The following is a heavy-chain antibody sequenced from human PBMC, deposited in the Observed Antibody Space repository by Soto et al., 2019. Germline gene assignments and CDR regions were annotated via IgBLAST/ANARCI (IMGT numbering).Heavy chain of an antibody. CDR1: GFIFSSYS. Sequence: GGSLRLSCGASGFIFSSYSMHWVRQAPGKGLEWVAVIWYDGSNKYYADSVKGRFTISRDNSKNTLYLQMNSLRAEDTAVYYCARDRQDTAMVLPPGSYYGMDVWGQGTTVTVSS. V-gene: IGHV3-33*08. D-gene: IGHD5-18*01. J-gene: IGHJ6*02. CDR2: IWYDGSNK. CDR3: ARDRQDTAMVLPPGSYYGMDV.